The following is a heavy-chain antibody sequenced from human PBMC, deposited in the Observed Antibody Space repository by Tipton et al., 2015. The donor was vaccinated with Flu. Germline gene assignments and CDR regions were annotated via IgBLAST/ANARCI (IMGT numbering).Heavy chain of an antibody. CDR3: ARGLGSGTFTFDD. CDR2: IYPSGGGT. J-gene: IGHJ4*02. Sequence: QSGPEVKKPGASVKISCKASGYTFSIYNIHWVRQAPGQGLEWMGIIYPSGGGTRYAQKFQGRVTVTRDKSTSTVYMELTSLRSEDTAVYYCARGLGSGTFTFDDWGQGTLVTVSS. D-gene: IGHD3-10*01. CDR1: GYTFSIYN. V-gene: IGHV1-46*01.